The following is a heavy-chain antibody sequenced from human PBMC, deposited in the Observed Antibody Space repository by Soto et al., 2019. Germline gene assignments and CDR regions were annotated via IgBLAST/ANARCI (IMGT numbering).Heavy chain of an antibody. D-gene: IGHD3-22*01. CDR2: IYYSGST. Sequence: PSETLSLTCTVSGGSVSSGSYYWSWIRQPPGKGLEWIGYIYYSGSTNYNPSLKSRVTISVDTSKNQFSLKLSSVTAADTAVYYCASGYYDSSGPTFDYWGQGTLVTVSS. CDR3: ASGYYDSSGPTFDY. J-gene: IGHJ4*02. CDR1: GGSVSSGSYY. V-gene: IGHV4-61*01.